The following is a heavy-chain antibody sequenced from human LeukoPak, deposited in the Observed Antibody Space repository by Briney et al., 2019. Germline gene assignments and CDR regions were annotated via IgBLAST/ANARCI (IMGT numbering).Heavy chain of an antibody. CDR2: ISSSSNYI. CDR1: GFTFSSYS. J-gene: IGHJ6*02. CDR3: ARAFPYYYYGMDV. V-gene: IGHV3-21*01. Sequence: GGSLRLSCAASGFTFSSYSMNWVRQAPGKGLEWVSSISSSSNYIYYADSVKGRFTNSRDNAKNSLYLQMNSLRAEDTAVYYCARAFPYYYYGMDVWGQGTTVTVSS.